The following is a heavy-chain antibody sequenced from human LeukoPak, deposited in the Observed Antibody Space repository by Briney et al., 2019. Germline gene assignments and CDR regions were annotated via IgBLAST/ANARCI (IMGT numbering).Heavy chain of an antibody. CDR1: GFTFSSYS. D-gene: IGHD1-26*01. CDR3: ASAADVGY. Sequence: GGSLRLSCAASGFTFSSYSMNWVRQAPGKGLEWVSSISSSSSYIYYADSVKGRFTISRDNSKNTLYLQMNSLRAEDTAVYYCASAADVGYWGQGTLVTVSS. V-gene: IGHV3-21*04. J-gene: IGHJ4*02. CDR2: ISSSSSYI.